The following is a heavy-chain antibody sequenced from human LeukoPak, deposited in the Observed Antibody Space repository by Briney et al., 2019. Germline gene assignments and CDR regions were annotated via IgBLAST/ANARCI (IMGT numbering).Heavy chain of an antibody. CDR2: IYYSGST. CDR3: AREMATTSSFDD. J-gene: IGHJ4*02. V-gene: IGHV4-59*01. CDR1: GGSISSYY. Sequence: SETLSLTCTVSGGSISSYYWNWIRQPPGKGLEWIGYIYYSGSTNYNPSLKSRVTISVDTSKNHFSLRLSSVTAADTAAYFCAREMATTSSFDDWGQGTLVTVSS. D-gene: IGHD5-24*01.